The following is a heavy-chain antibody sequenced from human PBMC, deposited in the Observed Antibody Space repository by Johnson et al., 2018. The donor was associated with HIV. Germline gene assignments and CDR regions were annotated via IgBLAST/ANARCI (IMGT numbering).Heavy chain of an antibody. V-gene: IGHV3-30*02. D-gene: IGHD5-24*01. CDR1: GFTFSSYG. Sequence: QVQLVESGGGVVQPGGSLRLSCAASGFTFSSYGMHWVRQAPGKGLEWVAFIRYDGSNKYYADSVKGRFTISRDNSKNTLYLQMNRLRAEDTALYYCAKDIYGYDAFDIWGQGTVVTVSS. CDR3: AKDIYGYDAFDI. J-gene: IGHJ3*02. CDR2: IRYDGSNK.